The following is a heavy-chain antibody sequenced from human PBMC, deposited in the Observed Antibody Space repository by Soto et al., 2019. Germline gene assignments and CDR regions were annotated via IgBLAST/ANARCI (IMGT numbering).Heavy chain of an antibody. Sequence: QVRLQQWGAGLLKPSETLALTCAVHGGSFRGYYWSWIRQPPGKGLEWIGEINHSGGTNYNPSLKSRVSISVDASKNQFSLQLTSVTAADTAVYYCARLRSSNEGSSWGQGTLVAVSS. CDR2: INHSGGT. CDR3: ARLRSSNEGSS. D-gene: IGHD3-10*01. V-gene: IGHV4-34*01. CDR1: GGSFRGYY. J-gene: IGHJ4*02.